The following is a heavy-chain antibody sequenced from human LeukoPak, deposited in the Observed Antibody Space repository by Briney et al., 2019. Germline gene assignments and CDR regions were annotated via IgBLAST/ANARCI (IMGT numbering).Heavy chain of an antibody. Sequence: PSETLSLTCTVSGGSISSCSYYWGWIRQPPGKGLEWIGSIYYSGSTYYNPSLKSRVTISVDTSKNQFSLKLSSVTAADTAVYYCARQPRVLRFLEWLLYSWFDPWGQGTLVTVSS. CDR3: ARQPRVLRFLEWLLYSWFDP. V-gene: IGHV4-39*01. CDR1: GGSISSCSYY. D-gene: IGHD3-3*01. J-gene: IGHJ5*02. CDR2: IYYSGST.